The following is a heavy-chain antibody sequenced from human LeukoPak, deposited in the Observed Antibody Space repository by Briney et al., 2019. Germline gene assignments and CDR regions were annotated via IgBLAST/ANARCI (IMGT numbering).Heavy chain of an antibody. Sequence: SSQTLSLTCTVSGGSINSGGYYWSWIRPPPGKGLEWIGYIYYSGSTYYNPSLKSRVTISVDTSKHQVSLKLSSVTAADTAVYYCARAYYYDSSGYITDYWGQGTLVTVSS. J-gene: IGHJ4*02. CDR3: ARAYYYDSSGYITDY. CDR2: IYYSGST. CDR1: GGSINSGGYY. V-gene: IGHV4-31*03. D-gene: IGHD3-22*01.